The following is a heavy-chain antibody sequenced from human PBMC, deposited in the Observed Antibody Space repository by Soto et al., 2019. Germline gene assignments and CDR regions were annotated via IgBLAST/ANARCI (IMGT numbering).Heavy chain of an antibody. V-gene: IGHV3-23*01. Sequence: EVQLLESGGGLVQPGGSLRLSCAASGFTFSSYAMSWVRQAPGKGLEWVSAISGSGGSTYYADSVKGRFTISRDNYKNTLYQQMISRRAEDTAVYYCAKGAGGPGTFDIGGQGTMVAVSS. D-gene: IGHD2-8*02. CDR2: ISGSGGST. CDR1: GFTFSSYA. CDR3: AKGAGGPGTFDI. J-gene: IGHJ3*02.